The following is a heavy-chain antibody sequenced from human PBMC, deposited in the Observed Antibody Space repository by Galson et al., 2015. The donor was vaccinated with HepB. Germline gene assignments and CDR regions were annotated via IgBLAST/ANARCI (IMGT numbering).Heavy chain of an antibody. J-gene: IGHJ4*02. CDR3: ARNRGYETFDY. V-gene: IGHV3-7*03. CDR1: GFMFSSHW. CDR2: IKEDGSIK. Sequence: SLRLSCAASGFMFSSHWMNWVRQAPGKGLEWVANIKEDGSIKYYVDSVTGRFTTSRDNARNLLYLQMNGLRAEDTAVYFCARNRGYETFDYWGQGALVTVSS. D-gene: IGHD5-12*01.